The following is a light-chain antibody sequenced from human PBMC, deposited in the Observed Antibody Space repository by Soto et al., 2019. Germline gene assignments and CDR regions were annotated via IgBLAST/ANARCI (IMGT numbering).Light chain of an antibody. V-gene: IGLV1-40*01. CDR3: QSYDSNLSGWV. CDR1: SSNIGAGYD. J-gene: IGLJ3*02. CDR2: GIS. Sequence: QSVLTQPPSVSGAPGQRVTISCTGSSSNIGAGYDVHWYQQLPGTTPKLLSYGISNRPSGVPDRFSGSKSGTSASLAITGLQAEDEADYYCQSYDSNLSGWVFGGGTKLTVL.